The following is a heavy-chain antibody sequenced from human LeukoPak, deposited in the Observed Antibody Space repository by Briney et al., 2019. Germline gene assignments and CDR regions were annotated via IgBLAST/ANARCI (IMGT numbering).Heavy chain of an antibody. CDR1: GFTFSDYY. Sequence: KPGGSLRLSCAASGFTFSDYYMSWIRQAPGKGLEWVSYISSSGSTIYYADSVKGRFTISRDNAKDSLYLQMNSLRAEDTAVYYCAAVIGYCSGGSCYGGYYYYYMDVWGKGTTVTVSS. CDR3: AAVIGYCSGGSCYGGYYYYYMDV. CDR2: ISSSGSTI. D-gene: IGHD2-15*01. V-gene: IGHV3-11*04. J-gene: IGHJ6*03.